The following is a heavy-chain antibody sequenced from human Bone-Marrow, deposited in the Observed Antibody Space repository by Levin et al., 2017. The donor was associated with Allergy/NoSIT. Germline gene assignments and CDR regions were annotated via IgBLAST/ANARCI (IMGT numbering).Heavy chain of an antibody. CDR1: GFTFRHYT. CDR3: ARDPARGYYDSSGYSGDH. J-gene: IGHJ4*02. CDR2: ITSSGDST. D-gene: IGHD3-22*01. V-gene: IGHV3-48*02. Sequence: PGGSLRLSCVASGFTFRHYTMNCVRQAPGKGLEWVSCITSSGDSTYYADSVKGRFTISRDNAKNSLYLQLNRLRDEDTAMYYCARDPARGYYDSSGYSGDHWGQGTLVTVSS.